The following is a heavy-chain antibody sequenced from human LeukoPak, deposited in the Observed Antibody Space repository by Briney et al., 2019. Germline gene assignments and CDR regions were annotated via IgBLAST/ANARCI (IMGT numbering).Heavy chain of an antibody. CDR1: GGSFSGYY. CDR3: ASCLRGYSYGD. Sequence: SETLSLTCAVYGGSFSGYYWSWIRQPPGKGLEWIGEINHSGSTNYNPSLKSRVTISVDTSKNQFSLKLSSVTAADTAVYYCASCLRGYSYGDWGQGTLVTVSS. CDR2: INHSGST. V-gene: IGHV4-34*01. D-gene: IGHD5-18*01. J-gene: IGHJ4*02.